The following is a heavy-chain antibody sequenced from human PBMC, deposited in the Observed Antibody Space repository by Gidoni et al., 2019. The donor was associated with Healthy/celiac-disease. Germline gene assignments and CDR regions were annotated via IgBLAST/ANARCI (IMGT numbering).Heavy chain of an antibody. D-gene: IGHD3-10*01. CDR3: ARHHPGSRVAFDI. Sequence: QVQLQESGPGLVKPSETLSLTCTVSGGSISSYYWSWIRQPPGKGLEWIGYIYYSGSTNYNPSLKSRVTISVDTSKNQFSLKLSSVTAADTAVYYCARHHPGSRVAFDIWGQGTMVTVSS. CDR2: IYYSGST. CDR1: GGSISSYY. V-gene: IGHV4-59*08. J-gene: IGHJ3*02.